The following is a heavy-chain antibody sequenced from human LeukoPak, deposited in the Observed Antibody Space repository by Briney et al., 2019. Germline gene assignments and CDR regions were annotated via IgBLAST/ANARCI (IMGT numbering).Heavy chain of an antibody. D-gene: IGHD2-21*02. CDR3: SRYCGGDCSDDAFDI. CDR2: INPNSGGT. J-gene: IGHJ3*02. CDR1: GYTFTGYY. Sequence: GASVKVSCKASGYTFTGYYMHWVRQAPGQGLEWMGRINPNSGGTNYAQKFQGRVTMTRDTSISTAYMELSRLRSDDTAVYYYSRYCGGDCSDDAFDIWGQGTMVTVSS. V-gene: IGHV1-2*06.